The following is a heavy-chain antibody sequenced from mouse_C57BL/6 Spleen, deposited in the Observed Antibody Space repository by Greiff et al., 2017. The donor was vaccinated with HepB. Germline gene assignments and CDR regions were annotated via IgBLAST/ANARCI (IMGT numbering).Heavy chain of an antibody. V-gene: IGHV3-6*01. CDR1: GYSITSGYY. CDR3: ARGNYYGTLY. CDR2: ISYDGSN. D-gene: IGHD1-1*01. Sequence: EVKLVESGPGLVKPSQSLSLTCSVTGYSITSGYYWNWIRQFPGNKLEWMGYISYDGSNNYNPSLKNRISITRDTSKNQFFLKLNSVTTEDTATYYCARGNYYGTLYWGQGTTLTVSS. J-gene: IGHJ2*01.